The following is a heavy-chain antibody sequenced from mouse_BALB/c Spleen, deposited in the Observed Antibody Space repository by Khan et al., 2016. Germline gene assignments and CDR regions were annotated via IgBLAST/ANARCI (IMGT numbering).Heavy chain of an antibody. V-gene: IGHV9-3*02. CDR1: EYTFTNYG. J-gene: IGHJ4*01. CDR3: ARTSDYPYYAKDY. D-gene: IGHD2-13*01. Sequence: QIQLVQSGPELKKPGETVKISCKASEYTFTNYGMNWVKQAPGKGLKWMGWINTNTGEPTYAEEFKGRFAFSLEASASTAYLQINNFKNEDSATDFSARTSDYPYYAKDYWGQGTSVTVSS. CDR2: INTNTGEP.